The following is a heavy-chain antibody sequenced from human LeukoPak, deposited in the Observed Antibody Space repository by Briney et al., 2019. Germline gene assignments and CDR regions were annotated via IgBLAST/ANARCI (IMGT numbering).Heavy chain of an antibody. J-gene: IGHJ4*02. CDR1: GFTFSSYS. D-gene: IGHD3-10*01. Sequence: GGSLRLSCAASGFTFSSYSMNWVRQAPGKGLEWVSYISSSSSTIYYADSVKGRFTISRDNAKNSLYLQMNSLRAEDTAVYYCAKILVRGVSPFDYWGQGTLVTVSS. CDR2: ISSSSSTI. CDR3: AKILVRGVSPFDY. V-gene: IGHV3-48*01.